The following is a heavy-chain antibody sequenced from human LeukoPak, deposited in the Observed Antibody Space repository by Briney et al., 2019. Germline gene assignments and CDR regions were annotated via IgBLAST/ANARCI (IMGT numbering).Heavy chain of an antibody. CDR3: ATNAAGWELLGYFDY. CDR2: IYYSGST. J-gene: IGHJ4*02. Sequence: PSETLSLTCTVSGGSISSSSYYWGWIRQPPGKGLEWIGSIYYSGSTYYNPSLKSRVTISVDTSKNQFSLKLSSVTAADTAVYYCATNAAGWELLGYFDYWGQGTLVTVSS. D-gene: IGHD1-26*01. CDR1: GGSISSSSYY. V-gene: IGHV4-39*01.